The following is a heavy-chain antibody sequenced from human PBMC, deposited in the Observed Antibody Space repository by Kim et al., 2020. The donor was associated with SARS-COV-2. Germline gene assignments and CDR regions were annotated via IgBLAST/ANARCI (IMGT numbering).Heavy chain of an antibody. CDR3: ARHIYNDPWYGWFDT. J-gene: IGHJ5*02. D-gene: IGHD6-13*01. Sequence: YSPSLKSRLTITQDTSKNQVVLTVTNMDPVDTAIYYCARHIYNDPWYGWFDTWGQGALVTVSS. V-gene: IGHV2-5*01.